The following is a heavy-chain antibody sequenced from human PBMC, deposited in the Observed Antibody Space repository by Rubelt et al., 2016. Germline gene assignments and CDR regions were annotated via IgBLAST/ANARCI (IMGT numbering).Heavy chain of an antibody. CDR1: GFTFSSYT. D-gene: IGHD2-8*01. J-gene: IGHJ6*02. CDR2: ITSSSPYS. Sequence: EVQLVESGGGLVKPGGSLRLSCEASGFTFSSYTMNWVRQAPGKGLEWVSSITSSSPYSYYADSVKGRFTISRENANNSLYLQLMSMRAVGTAVKDCAVDALGLRSYYYCYMDIWGRGTTVTVSS. CDR3: AVDALGLRSYYYCYMDI. V-gene: IGHV3-21*01.